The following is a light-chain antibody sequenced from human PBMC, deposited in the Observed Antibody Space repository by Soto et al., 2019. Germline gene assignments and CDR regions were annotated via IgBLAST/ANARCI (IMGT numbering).Light chain of an antibody. Sequence: EIVLTQSPATLSLSPGEGATLSCRASQSVSNYLFWYQQKPGQAPRLLIYDASNRATGIPARFSGSGSGTDFTLTISRLEHEDFAVYYCQQRSNWPLTFGGGTKVEIK. J-gene: IGKJ4*01. CDR1: QSVSNY. CDR3: QQRSNWPLT. V-gene: IGKV3-11*01. CDR2: DAS.